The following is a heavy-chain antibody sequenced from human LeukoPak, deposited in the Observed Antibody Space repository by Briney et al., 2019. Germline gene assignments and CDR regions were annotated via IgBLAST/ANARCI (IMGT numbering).Heavy chain of an antibody. CDR2: MNPNSGNT. Sequence: ASVKVSCKASGYTFTSYGINWVRQATGQGLEWMGWMNPNSGNTGYAQKFQGRVTMTRNTSISTAYMELSSLRSEDTAVYYCARGRGRYNWNDGGWFDPWGQGTLVTVSS. CDR3: ARGRGRYNWNDGGWFDP. CDR1: GYTFTSYG. J-gene: IGHJ5*02. V-gene: IGHV1-8*01. D-gene: IGHD1-20*01.